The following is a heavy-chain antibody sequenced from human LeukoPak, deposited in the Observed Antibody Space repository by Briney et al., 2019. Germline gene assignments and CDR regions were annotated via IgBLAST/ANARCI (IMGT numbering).Heavy chain of an antibody. J-gene: IGHJ2*01. CDR1: GYSFTSYW. V-gene: IGHV5-10-1*01. Sequence: GESLKISCKGSGYSFTSYWISWVRQMPGKGLEWMGRIDPSDSYTNYSPSFQGRVTISADKSISTAYLQWSSLKASDTAMYYCARHRGYCSSTSCYTYWYFDLWGRGTLVTVSS. CDR2: IDPSDSYT. CDR3: ARHRGYCSSTSCYTYWYFDL. D-gene: IGHD2-2*02.